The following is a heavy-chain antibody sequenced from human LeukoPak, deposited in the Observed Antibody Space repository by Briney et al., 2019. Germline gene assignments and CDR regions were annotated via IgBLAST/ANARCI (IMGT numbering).Heavy chain of an antibody. CDR1: GYSISSGYY. J-gene: IGHJ5*02. CDR3: ARLPEGGYATSLGWFGP. V-gene: IGHV4-38-2*02. CDR2: IYHSGST. Sequence: PSETLSLTCTVSGYSISSGYYWGWIRQPPGKGLEWIGSIYHSGSTYYNPSLKSRVTISADTSKNQFSLNLSSVTAADTAVYYCARLPEGGYATSLGWFGPWGQGTRVTVSS. D-gene: IGHD5-24*01.